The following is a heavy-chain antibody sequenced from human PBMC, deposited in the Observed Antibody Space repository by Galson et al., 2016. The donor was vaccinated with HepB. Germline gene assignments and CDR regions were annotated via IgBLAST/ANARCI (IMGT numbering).Heavy chain of an antibody. V-gene: IGHV4-4*02. CDR3: ARDKYSAWLRGMEV. J-gene: IGHJ6*02. CDR2: VFHSGIT. D-gene: IGHD3-22*01. Sequence: ETLSLTCDVSGASISSANWWSWVRQPPGKGLEWIGEVFHSGITNYSPSLKNRVTISVDKSKNQFPLQLSSVTAADTAMYYCARDKYSAWLRGMEVWGQGTTVTVSS. CDR1: GASISSANW.